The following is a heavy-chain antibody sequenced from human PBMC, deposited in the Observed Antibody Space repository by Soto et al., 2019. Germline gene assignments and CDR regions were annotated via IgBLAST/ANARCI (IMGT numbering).Heavy chain of an antibody. CDR3: ARVVRYFDTPYGMDV. CDR1: GFTFSSYG. CDR2: IGGSGSNT. J-gene: IGHJ6*02. D-gene: IGHD3-9*01. V-gene: IGHV3-23*01. Sequence: GGSLRLSCAASGFTFSSYGMHWVRQAPGRGLEWVSGIGGSGSNTYYADSVKGRFTISRDNSKNTLFLQMNSLRAEDTAEYYCARVVRYFDTPYGMDVWGQGTTVTVSS.